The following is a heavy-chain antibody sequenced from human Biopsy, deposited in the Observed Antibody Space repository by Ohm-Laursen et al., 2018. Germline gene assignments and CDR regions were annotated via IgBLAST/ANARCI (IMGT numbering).Heavy chain of an antibody. Sequence: SLRLSCSASGFILNNYGLSWVRQAPGKGLEWVSAIRGSGLTTFYTDSVKGRFTISGDNAEKSLYLQMNSLRAEDTAVYYCARDTPETYDYDNDDNSPFPRRYIDYWGQGTMVTVSS. CDR3: ARDTPETYDYDNDDNSPFPRRYIDY. J-gene: IGHJ3*01. V-gene: IGHV3-23*01. CDR2: IRGSGLTT. D-gene: IGHD3-22*01. CDR1: GFILNNYG.